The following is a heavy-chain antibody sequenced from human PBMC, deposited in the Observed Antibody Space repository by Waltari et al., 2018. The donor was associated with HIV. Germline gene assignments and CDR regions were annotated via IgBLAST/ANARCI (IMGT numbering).Heavy chain of an antibody. V-gene: IGHV1-2*02. CDR3: ARENSDSGDGSWFDP. CDR2: ISPSTGAT. CDR1: GYPFPHYY. Sequence: QVQLVQSGAEVKKPGASVTVSCKASGYPFPHYYIHWLRQAPGQGLEWMGWISPSTGATTDAQKFLHRITVTRDTSITTVYMEWSSLTSDDTATYYCARENSDSGDGSWFDPWGQGTLVTVSS. D-gene: IGHD2-21*02. J-gene: IGHJ5*02.